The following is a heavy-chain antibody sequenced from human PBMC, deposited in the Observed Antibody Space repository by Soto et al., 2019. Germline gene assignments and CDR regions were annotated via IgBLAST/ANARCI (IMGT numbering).Heavy chain of an antibody. D-gene: IGHD2-15*01. Sequence: PGGSLRLSCAASGFTFSNAWINWVRQAPGKGLEWVGFIKSKTYGGTTDYAASVKGRFTISRDDSKSIAYLQMNSMKTEDTAVYYCSRGGGNFYYYGMDVWGQGTTVTVSS. CDR2: IKSKTYGGTT. CDR1: GFTFSNAW. J-gene: IGHJ6*02. V-gene: IGHV3-15*07. CDR3: SRGGGNFYYYGMDV.